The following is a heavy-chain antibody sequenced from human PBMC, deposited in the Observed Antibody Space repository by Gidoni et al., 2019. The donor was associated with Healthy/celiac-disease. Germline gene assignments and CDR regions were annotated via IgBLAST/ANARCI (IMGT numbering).Heavy chain of an antibody. CDR2: ISYDGSNK. Sequence: QVQLVESGGGVVQPGRSLRLSGAASGFTFSSYGMHWVRQAPGKGLEWVAVISYDGSNKYYADSVKGRFTISRDNSKNTLYLQMNSLRAEDTAVYYCARDHHGASDYWGQGTLVTVSS. D-gene: IGHD3-10*01. CDR3: ARDHHGASDY. J-gene: IGHJ4*02. V-gene: IGHV3-30*03. CDR1: GFTFSSYG.